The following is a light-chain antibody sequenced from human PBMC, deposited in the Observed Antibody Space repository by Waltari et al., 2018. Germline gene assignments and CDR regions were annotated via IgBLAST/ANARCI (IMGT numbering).Light chain of an antibody. CDR3: QQSYSPLST. V-gene: IGKV1-39*01. J-gene: IGKJ1*01. CDR2: DTS. CDR1: QSISTY. Sequence: DIQMTQSPSSLSASVGDRVTITCRASQSISTYLNWYQQKPGRAPKLLISDTSSLQSGVPSRFSGRGSGTDFTLTISSLQAEDLATYYCQQSYSPLSTFGQGTEVEIK.